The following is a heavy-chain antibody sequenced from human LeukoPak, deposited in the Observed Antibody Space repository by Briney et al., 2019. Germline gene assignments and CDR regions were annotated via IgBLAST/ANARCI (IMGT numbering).Heavy chain of an antibody. CDR2: IYYSGST. J-gene: IGHJ5*02. CDR1: GGSISSSSYY. V-gene: IGHV4-39*01. CDR3: ASGAGYCSSTSCLNWFDP. Sequence: SETLSLTCTVSGGSISSSSYYWGWIRQPPGKGLEWIGSIYYSGSTYYNPSLKSRVTISVDTSKNQFSLKLSSVTAADTAVYYCASGAGYCSSTSCLNWFDPWGQGTLVTVSS. D-gene: IGHD2-2*01.